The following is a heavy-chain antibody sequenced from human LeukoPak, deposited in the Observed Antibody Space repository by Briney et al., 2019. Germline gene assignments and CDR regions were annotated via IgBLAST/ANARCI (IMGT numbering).Heavy chain of an antibody. V-gene: IGHV3-30*04. D-gene: IGHD3-10*01. CDR3: ARGVLWFGELFTIPDY. Sequence: GGSLRLSCAASGFTFSSYAMHWVRQAPGKGLEWVAVISYDGSNKYYADSVKGRFTISRDNSKNTLYLQMNSLRAEDTAVYYCARGVLWFGELFTIPDYWGQGTLVTVSS. CDR2: ISYDGSNK. CDR1: GFTFSSYA. J-gene: IGHJ4*02.